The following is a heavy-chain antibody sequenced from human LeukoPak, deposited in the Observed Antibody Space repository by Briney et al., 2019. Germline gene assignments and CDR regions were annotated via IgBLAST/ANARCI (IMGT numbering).Heavy chain of an antibody. CDR1: GYSISSGYY. CDR2: IYHSGST. J-gene: IGHJ4*02. V-gene: IGHV4-38-2*01. D-gene: IGHD3-10*01. CDR3: ARFGEFLLFGY. Sequence: SETLSLTCAVSGYSISSGYYWGWIRQPPGKGLEWIGSIYHSGSTYYNPSLKSRVTISVDTSKNQFSLKLSSVTAADTAVYYCARFGEFLLFGYWGQGTLVTVSS.